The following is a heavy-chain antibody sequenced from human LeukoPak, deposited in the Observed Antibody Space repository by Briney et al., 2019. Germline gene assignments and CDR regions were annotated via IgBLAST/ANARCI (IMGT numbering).Heavy chain of an antibody. V-gene: IGHV4-61*01. CDR3: ARVRYSSGWYEDY. J-gene: IGHJ4*02. Sequence: SPETLSLTCTVSGGSVSSGSYYWSWIRQPPGKGLEWIGYIYYSGSTKYNPSLKSRVTISVDTSKNQFSLKLSSVTAADTAVYYCARVRYSSGWYEDYWGQRTLVTVSS. D-gene: IGHD6-19*01. CDR2: IYYSGST. CDR1: GGSVSSGSYY.